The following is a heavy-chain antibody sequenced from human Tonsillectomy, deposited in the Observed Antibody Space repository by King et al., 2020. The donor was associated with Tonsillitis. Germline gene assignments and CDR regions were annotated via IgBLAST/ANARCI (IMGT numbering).Heavy chain of an antibody. CDR3: ARGQARGYYFDY. D-gene: IGHD1-26*01. CDR2: INHSGST. J-gene: IGHJ4*02. CDR1: GGSFSGYY. V-gene: IGHV4-34*01. Sequence: VQLQQWGAGLLKPSETLSLTCAVYGGSFSGYYWSWIRQPPGKGLEWIGEINHSGSTNYNPSLKRRVTVSVDTSKNQFSLKLSSVTAADTAVYYCARGQARGYYFDYWGQGTLDTVSS.